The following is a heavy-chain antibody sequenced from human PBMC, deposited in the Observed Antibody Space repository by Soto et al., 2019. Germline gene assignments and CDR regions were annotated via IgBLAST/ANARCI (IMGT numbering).Heavy chain of an antibody. D-gene: IGHD2-15*01. CDR1: GFTFSSYA. V-gene: IGHV3-23*01. CDR3: AKDRAVVVAAYDAFDI. CDR2: ISGSGGST. Sequence: VQLLESGGGLVQPGGSLRLSCAASGFTFSSYAMSWVRQAPGKGLEWVSAISGSGGSTYYADSVKGRFTISRDNSKNTLYLQMNSLRAEDTAVYYCAKDRAVVVAAYDAFDIWGQGTMVTVSS. J-gene: IGHJ3*02.